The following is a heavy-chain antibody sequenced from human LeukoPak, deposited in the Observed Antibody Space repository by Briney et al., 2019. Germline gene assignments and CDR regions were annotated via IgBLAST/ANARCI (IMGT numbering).Heavy chain of an antibody. CDR1: GYTFTGYY. CDR2: INPNSGGT. CDR3: ARGAHGLQLERRTFDY. V-gene: IGHV1-2*02. J-gene: IGHJ4*02. Sequence: ASVKVSCKASGYTFTGYYMHWVRQAPGQGLEWMGWINPNSGGTNYAQKFQGRVTMTRDTSISTAYMELSRLRSDDTAVYYCARGAHGLQLERRTFDYWGLGTLVTVSS. D-gene: IGHD1-1*01.